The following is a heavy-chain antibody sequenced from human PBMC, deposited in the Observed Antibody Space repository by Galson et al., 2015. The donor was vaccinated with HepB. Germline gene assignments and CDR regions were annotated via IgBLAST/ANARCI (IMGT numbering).Heavy chain of an antibody. Sequence: SVKVSCKASGYDFNKYGLSWVRQAPGQRPEWMGWVSGYDGSANYAPKFRGRVTMTTQASAGTAYMEMRSLTSDDTAVYYCARDSRLELQLKNYYSYGMDVWGPGTAVIVS. V-gene: IGHV1-18*01. CDR1: GYDFNKYG. J-gene: IGHJ6*02. CDR2: VSGYDGSA. CDR3: ARDSRLELQLKNYYSYGMDV. D-gene: IGHD1-7*01.